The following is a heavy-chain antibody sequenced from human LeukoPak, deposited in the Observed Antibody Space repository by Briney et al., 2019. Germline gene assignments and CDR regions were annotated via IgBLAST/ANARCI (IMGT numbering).Heavy chain of an antibody. D-gene: IGHD6-19*01. CDR2: INPSGGST. V-gene: IGHV1-46*01. CDR3: AKGSSGWYSSVGYFDY. CDR1: GYTFTSYY. J-gene: IGHJ4*02. Sequence: EASVKVFCRAPGYTFTSYYMHWVRQAPGQGLEWMGIINPSGGSTSYAQKFQGRVTMTRDMSTSTVYMELSSLRSEDTAVYYCAKGSSGWYSSVGYFDYWGPGTLVTVSS.